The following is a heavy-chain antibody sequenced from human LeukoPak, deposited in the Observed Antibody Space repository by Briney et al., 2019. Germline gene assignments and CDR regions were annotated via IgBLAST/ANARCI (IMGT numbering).Heavy chain of an antibody. CDR3: ATTSGYRNYYYYYLDV. CDR1: GDSISSNIYC. V-gene: IGHV4-39*01. CDR2: SFNGGDT. J-gene: IGHJ6*03. Sequence: SETLSLTCIVSGDSISSNIYCWGWIRQPPGRGLEWIGTSFNGGDTYKNPSLKSRVTIFVDASKNQFSLTLTSVTAADTAVYYCATTSGYRNYYYYYLDVWGKGTTVTVSS. D-gene: IGHD3-22*01.